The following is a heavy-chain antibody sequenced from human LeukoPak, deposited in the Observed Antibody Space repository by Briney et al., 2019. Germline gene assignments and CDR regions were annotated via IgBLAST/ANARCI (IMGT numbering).Heavy chain of an antibody. CDR3: AKGLFYVNLDY. J-gene: IGHJ4*02. D-gene: IGHD5/OR15-5a*01. CDR1: GLTFSSYA. Sequence: GGSLRLSCAASGLTFSSYATSWVRQAPGKGLEWVSAISGSGGSTYYADSVKGRFTISRDNSKNTLYLQMNSLRAEDTAVYYCAKGLFYVNLDYWGQGTLVTVSS. V-gene: IGHV3-23*01. CDR2: ISGSGGST.